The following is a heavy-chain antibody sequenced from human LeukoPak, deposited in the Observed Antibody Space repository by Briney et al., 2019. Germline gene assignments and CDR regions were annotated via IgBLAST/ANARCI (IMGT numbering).Heavy chain of an antibody. CDR3: AKKIVGANNWFDP. J-gene: IGHJ5*02. Sequence: GGSLRLSCAASGFTFSDYYMSWIRQAPGKGLEWVSSISGSGGSTYYAASVKGRFTISRDHSKNTLYLQMDSLRAEDTAVYYCAKKIVGANNWFDPWGQGTLVTVSS. CDR2: ISGSGGST. D-gene: IGHD1-26*01. CDR1: GFTFSDYY. V-gene: IGHV3-23*01.